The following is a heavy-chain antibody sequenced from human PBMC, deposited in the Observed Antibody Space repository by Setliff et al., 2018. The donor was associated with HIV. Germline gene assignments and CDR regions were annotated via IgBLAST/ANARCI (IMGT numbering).Heavy chain of an antibody. D-gene: IGHD3-10*02. Sequence: SETLSLTCTVSGGSISTYYWTWIRQPPGKGLEWIGYIYTSGSTSYNPSLKSRLTISLDTSKNQFSLKLTSVTAADTAVYYCARENYYVTEYWGQGTLVTVSS. CDR1: GGSISTYY. CDR2: IYTSGST. J-gene: IGHJ4*02. CDR3: ARENYYVTEY. V-gene: IGHV4-4*09.